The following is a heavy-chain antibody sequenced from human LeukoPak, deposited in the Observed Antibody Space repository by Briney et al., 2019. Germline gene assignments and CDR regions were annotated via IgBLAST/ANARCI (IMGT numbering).Heavy chain of an antibody. CDR2: MNPNSGNT. CDR3: ARGVVVTAIWDY. J-gene: IGHJ4*02. Sequence: GASVKVSCKASGYTFTSYHMYWVRQAPGQGLEWMGWMNPNSGNTGYAQKFQGRVTMTRNTSISTAYMELSSLRSEDTAVYYCARGVVVTAIWDYWGQGTLVTVSS. V-gene: IGHV1-8*02. D-gene: IGHD2-21*02. CDR1: GYTFTSYH.